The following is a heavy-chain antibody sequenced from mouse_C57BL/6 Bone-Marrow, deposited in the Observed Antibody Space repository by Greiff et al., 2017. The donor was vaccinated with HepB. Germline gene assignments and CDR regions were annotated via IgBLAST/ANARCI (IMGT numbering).Heavy chain of an antibody. J-gene: IGHJ2*01. Sequence: QVQLKESGPELVKPGASVKISCKASGYAFSSSWMNWVKQRPGKGLEWIGRIYPGDGDTNYNGKFKGKATLTADKSSSTAYMQLSSLTSEDSAVYYCARETAQATYFDYWGQGTTLTVSS. CDR3: ARETAQATYFDY. CDR2: IYPGDGDT. V-gene: IGHV1-82*01. CDR1: GYAFSSSW. D-gene: IGHD3-2*02.